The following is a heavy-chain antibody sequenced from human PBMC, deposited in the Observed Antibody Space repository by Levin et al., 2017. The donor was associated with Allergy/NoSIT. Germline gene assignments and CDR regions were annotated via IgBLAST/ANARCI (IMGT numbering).Heavy chain of an antibody. V-gene: IGHV3-30*18. J-gene: IGHJ4*02. Sequence: SGGSLRLSCAASGFTFSSYGIHWVRQAPGKGLEWVAVITYDGNNKFYADSVKGRFVISRDNSKNTLYLQMNRLRPEDTAVYYCAKKRLPGIPATASEGDYWGQGTLVTVSS. D-gene: IGHD6-13*01. CDR3: AKKRLPGIPATASEGDY. CDR1: GFTFSSYG. CDR2: ITYDGNNK.